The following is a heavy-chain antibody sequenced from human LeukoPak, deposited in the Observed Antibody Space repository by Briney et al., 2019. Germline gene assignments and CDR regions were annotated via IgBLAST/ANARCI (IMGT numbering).Heavy chain of an antibody. V-gene: IGHV1-69*05. D-gene: IGHD3-10*01. CDR2: IIPIFGTA. J-gene: IGHJ4*02. Sequence: SVKVSCKASGGTFSSYAISWVRQAPGQGLEWMGGIIPIFGTANYAQKFQGRVTITRDTSASTAYMELSSLRSEDTAVYYCARERDKYYYGSGSYGYWGQGTLVTVSS. CDR3: ARERDKYYYGSGSYGY. CDR1: GGTFSSYA.